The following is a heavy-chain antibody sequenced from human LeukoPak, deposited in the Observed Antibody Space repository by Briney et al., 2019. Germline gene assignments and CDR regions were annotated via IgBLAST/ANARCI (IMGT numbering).Heavy chain of an antibody. D-gene: IGHD6-13*01. CDR2: IYYSGST. Sequence: SETLSLTCTVSGGSISSSSYYWGWIRQPPGRGLEWIGSIYYSGSTYYNPSLKSRVTISVDTSKNQFSLKLSSVTAADTAVYYCARRPYSSSWYVPWGQGTLVTVSS. CDR3: ARRPYSSSWYVP. V-gene: IGHV4-39*01. J-gene: IGHJ5*02. CDR1: GGSISSSSYY.